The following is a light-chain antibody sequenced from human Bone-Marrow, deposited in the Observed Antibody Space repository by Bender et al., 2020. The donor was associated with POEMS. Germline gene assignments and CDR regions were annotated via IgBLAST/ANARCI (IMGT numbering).Light chain of an antibody. Sequence: QSALTQPASVSGSPGQSITISCTGTSSDVGGYNHVSWYQLQPGKAPKLLFYDVNTRPSGLSYRFSASKFGDTASLTVSGLQADDEADYYCSSYTGSNNRVVFGGGTKLSVL. V-gene: IGLV2-14*03. CDR3: SSYTGSNNRVV. CDR1: SSDVGGYNH. J-gene: IGLJ2*01. CDR2: DVN.